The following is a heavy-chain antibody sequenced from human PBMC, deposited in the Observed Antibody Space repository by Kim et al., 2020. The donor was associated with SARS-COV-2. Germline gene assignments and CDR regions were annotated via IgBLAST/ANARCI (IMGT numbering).Heavy chain of an antibody. CDR1: GFTFSSYA. CDR3: AKDGYCSSTSCYGDGDV. Sequence: GGSLRLSCAASGFTFSSYAMSWVRQAPGKGLEWVSVFYSGGSSTYYADSVKGRFTISRDNSKNTLYLQMNSLRAEDTAVYYSAKDGYCSSTSCYGDGDVWGQGTTVTVSS. J-gene: IGHJ6*02. V-gene: IGHV3-23*03. CDR2: FYSGGSST. D-gene: IGHD2-2*03.